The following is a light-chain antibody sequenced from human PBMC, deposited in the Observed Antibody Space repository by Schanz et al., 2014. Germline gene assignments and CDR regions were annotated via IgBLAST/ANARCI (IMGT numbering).Light chain of an antibody. V-gene: IGKV3-20*01. J-gene: IGKJ3*01. Sequence: EIVMTQSPATLSVSPGERVTLSCRASQSVSSNLAWYHQKPGQAPRLLINGASTRATGIPARFSGSGSGTDFTLTISRLEPEDFAVYYCQQYGSSPPITFGPGTKVDIK. CDR3: QQYGSSPPIT. CDR2: GAS. CDR1: QSVSSN.